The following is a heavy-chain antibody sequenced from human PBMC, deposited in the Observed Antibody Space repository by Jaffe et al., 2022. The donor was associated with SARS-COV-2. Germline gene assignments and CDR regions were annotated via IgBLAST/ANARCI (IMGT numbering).Heavy chain of an antibody. D-gene: IGHD2-2*01. CDR2: IWYDGSNK. J-gene: IGHJ6*02. Sequence: QVQLVESGGGVVQPGRSLRLSCAASGFTFSSYGMHWVRQAPGKGLEWVAVIWYDGSNKYYADSVKGRFTISRDNSKNTLYLQMNSLRAEDTAVYYCAREGPAAIPISSGMDVWGQGTTVTVSS. CDR3: AREGPAAIPISSGMDV. V-gene: IGHV3-33*01. CDR1: GFTFSSYG.